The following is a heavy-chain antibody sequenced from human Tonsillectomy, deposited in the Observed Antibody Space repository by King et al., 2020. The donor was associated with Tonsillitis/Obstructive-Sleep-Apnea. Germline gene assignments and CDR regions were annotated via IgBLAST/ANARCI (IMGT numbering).Heavy chain of an antibody. CDR3: AKVNAYDSSGYYSA. CDR1: GFTFSSYA. J-gene: IGHJ5*02. Sequence: VQLVESGGGLVQPGGSLRLSCAASGFTFSSYAMSWVRQAPGKGLEWVSGISSSGDSTYYADSVQGRFTISRDNSKNTLYLQMNSLRVEDTAVYYCAKVNAYDSSGYYSAWGQGTLVTVSS. CDR2: ISSSGDST. D-gene: IGHD3-22*01. V-gene: IGHV3-23*04.